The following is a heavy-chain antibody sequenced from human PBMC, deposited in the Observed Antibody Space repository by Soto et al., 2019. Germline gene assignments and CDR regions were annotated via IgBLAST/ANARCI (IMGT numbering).Heavy chain of an antibody. Sequence: QPGRSLRLSCXASGFIFXXXXXHWVRQAPGXGXXXXXXXXXDGYNKYYADSVKGRFTISRDNSKNTLYLQINSLRPEDTAVYYCARASPFSSSSPYYFNYGMGVWGQGTTVTVSS. D-gene: IGHD6-6*01. CDR3: ARASPFSSSSPYYFNYGMGV. CDR2: XXXDGYNK. V-gene: IGHV3-30-3*01. CDR1: GFIFXXXX. J-gene: IGHJ6*02.